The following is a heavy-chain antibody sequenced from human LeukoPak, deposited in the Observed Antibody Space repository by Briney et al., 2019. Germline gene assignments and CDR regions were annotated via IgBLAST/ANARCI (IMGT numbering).Heavy chain of an antibody. V-gene: IGHV3-21*01. D-gene: IGHD3-22*01. CDR1: GFTFSSHS. J-gene: IGHJ3*02. CDR2: ITSSSRYI. CDR3: ARDRNTMIVLDAFDI. Sequence: GVSLRLSCVASGFTFSSHSMTWVRQAPGKGLEWISSITSSSRYIYYADSVKGRFTISRDNAKNSLYLQMNSLRAEDTAVYYCARDRNTMIVLDAFDIWGQGTMVTVSS.